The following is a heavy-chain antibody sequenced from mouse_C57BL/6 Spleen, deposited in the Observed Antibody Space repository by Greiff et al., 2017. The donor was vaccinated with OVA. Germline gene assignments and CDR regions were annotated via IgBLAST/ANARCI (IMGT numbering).Heavy chain of an antibody. CDR3: TRGYYYDMDY. J-gene: IGHJ4*01. V-gene: IGHV1-15*01. Sequence: QVQLQQSGAELVRPGASVTLSCKASGYTFTDYEMHWVKQTPVHGLEWIGAIDPETGGTAYNQKFKGKAILTADKSSSTAYMELRSLTSEDSAVYYCTRGYYYDMDYWGQGTSVTVSS. CDR1: GYTFTDYE. CDR2: IDPETGGT.